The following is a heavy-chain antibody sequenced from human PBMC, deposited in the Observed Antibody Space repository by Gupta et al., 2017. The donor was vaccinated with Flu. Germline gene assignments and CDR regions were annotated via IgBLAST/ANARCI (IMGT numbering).Heavy chain of an antibody. CDR1: GFTFSSYG. J-gene: IGHJ6*02. CDR3: AKDLVVVVPAAISTYYYYGMDV. Sequence: QVQLVESGGGVVQPGRSLRLSCAASGFTFSSYGMHWVRQAPGKGLEWVAVISYDGSNKYYADSVKGRFTISRDNSKNTLYLQMNSLRAEDTAVYYCAKDLVVVVPAAISTYYYYGMDVWGQGTTVTVSS. CDR2: ISYDGSNK. V-gene: IGHV3-30*18. D-gene: IGHD2-2*02.